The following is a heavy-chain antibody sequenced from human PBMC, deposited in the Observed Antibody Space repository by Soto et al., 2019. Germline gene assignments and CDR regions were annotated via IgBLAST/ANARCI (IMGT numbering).Heavy chain of an antibody. Sequence: PSETLSLTCTVSGGSISNYYWSWIRQPPGKGLEWIGYIYYTGSTNYNPSLKSRVTISVDTSKNHFSLKLSSVTAADTAVYYCARRVHNYYDSSGYNLCFDPWRQGTLVTVFS. CDR2: IYYTGST. CDR1: GGSISNYY. CDR3: ARRVHNYYDSSGYNLCFDP. V-gene: IGHV4-59*08. J-gene: IGHJ5*02. D-gene: IGHD3-22*01.